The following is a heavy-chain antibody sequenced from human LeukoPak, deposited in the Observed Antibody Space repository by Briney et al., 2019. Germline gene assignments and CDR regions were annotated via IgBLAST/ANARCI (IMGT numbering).Heavy chain of an antibody. D-gene: IGHD6-13*01. Sequence: GGSLRLSCAASGFTFSSYSMNWVRQAPGKGLEWVSSISSSSSYIYYADSVKGRFTISRDNAKNSLYLQMNSLRAEDTAVYYCARVAGSSSMTRYYYMDVWGKGTTVTISS. CDR2: ISSSSSYI. V-gene: IGHV3-21*01. J-gene: IGHJ6*03. CDR1: GFTFSSYS. CDR3: ARVAGSSSMTRYYYMDV.